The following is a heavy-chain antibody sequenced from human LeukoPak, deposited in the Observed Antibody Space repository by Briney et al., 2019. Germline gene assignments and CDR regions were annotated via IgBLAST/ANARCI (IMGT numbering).Heavy chain of an antibody. J-gene: IGHJ3*02. D-gene: IGHD1-1*01. Sequence: GGSLRLSCAASGFTFSSYSMSWVRQAPGKELEWVSAISGSGGRTYYADSVKGRFTISRDNSKNTLYLQMNSLRVEDTAIYYCAKDKGYNWSPDAFDIWGQGTMVTVSS. CDR3: AKDKGYNWSPDAFDI. CDR1: GFTFSSYS. CDR2: ISGSGGRT. V-gene: IGHV3-23*01.